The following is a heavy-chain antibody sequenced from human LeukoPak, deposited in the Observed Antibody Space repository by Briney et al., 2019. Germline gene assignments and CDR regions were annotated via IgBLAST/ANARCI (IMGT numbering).Heavy chain of an antibody. J-gene: IGHJ4*02. CDR3: AKPIRGNPGFFDY. V-gene: IGHV3-23*01. CDR1: GFTFSDYY. CDR2: ISGSGGST. Sequence: GGSLRLSCAASGFTFSDYYMSWIRQAPGKGLEWVSAISGSGGSTYYADSVKGRFTISRDNSKNTLYLQMNSLRAEDTAVYYCAKPIRGNPGFFDYWGQGTLVTVSS. D-gene: IGHD3-10*01.